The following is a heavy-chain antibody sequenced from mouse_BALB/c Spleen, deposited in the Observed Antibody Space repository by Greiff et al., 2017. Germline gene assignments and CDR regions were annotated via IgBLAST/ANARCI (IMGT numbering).Heavy chain of an antibody. D-gene: IGHD4-1*01. CDR2: ISYSGST. V-gene: IGHV3-2*02. Sequence: EVQLQESGPGLVKPSQSLSLTCTVTGYSITSDYAWNWIRQFPGNKLEWMGYISYSGSTSYNPSLKSRISITRDTSKNQFFLQLNYVTTEDTATYYCARNWVFAYWGQGTLVTVSA. J-gene: IGHJ3*01. CDR3: ARNWVFAY. CDR1: GYSITSDYA.